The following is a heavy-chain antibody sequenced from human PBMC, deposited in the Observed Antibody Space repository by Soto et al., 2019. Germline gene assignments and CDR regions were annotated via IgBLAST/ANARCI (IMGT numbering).Heavy chain of an antibody. V-gene: IGHV4-30-2*01. D-gene: IGHD2-2*01. J-gene: IGHJ4*02. CDR3: ARVPDY. Sequence: QLQLQESGSGLVKPSQTLSLTCAVSGGSISSGGYSWSWIRQPPGKGLEWIGYMYHSGRTYYNPSLKSRVTISIDRSKNQFSLKLSSVTAADPAVYYCARVPDYWGQGILVTVSS. CDR1: GGSISSGGYS. CDR2: MYHSGRT.